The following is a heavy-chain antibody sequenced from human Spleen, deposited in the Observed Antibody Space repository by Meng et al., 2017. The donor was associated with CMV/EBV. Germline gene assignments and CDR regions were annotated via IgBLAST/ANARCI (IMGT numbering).Heavy chain of an antibody. J-gene: IGHJ5*02. V-gene: IGHV4-34*01. CDR1: GWSFSGYD. D-gene: IGHD3-22*01. Sequence: YGWSFSGYDWSWIRQPPGKGLEWIGEINHSGSTNYNPSLKSRVTISVDTSKNQFSLKLSSVTAADTAVYYCARDLHLTYYYDSGGFDPWGQGTLVTVSS. CDR2: INHSGST. CDR3: ARDLHLTYYYDSGGFDP.